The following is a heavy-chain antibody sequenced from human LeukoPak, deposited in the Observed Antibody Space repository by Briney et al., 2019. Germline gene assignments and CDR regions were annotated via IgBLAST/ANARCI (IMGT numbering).Heavy chain of an antibody. V-gene: IGHV3-66*01. CDR2: IYSGGST. CDR3: AKGGVVAAAGTDY. Sequence: GGSLRLSCAASGFTVSSNYMSWVRQAPGKGLEWVSVIYSGGSTYYADSVKGRFTISRDNSKNTLYLQMNSLRAEDTAVYYCAKGGVVAAAGTDYWGQGTLVTVSS. D-gene: IGHD6-13*01. J-gene: IGHJ4*02. CDR1: GFTVSSNY.